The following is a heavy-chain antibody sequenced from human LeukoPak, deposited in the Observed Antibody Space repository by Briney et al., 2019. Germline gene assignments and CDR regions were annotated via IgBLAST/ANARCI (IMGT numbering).Heavy chain of an antibody. CDR3: ARGSNAFDI. V-gene: IGHV1-8*01. CDR2: MNPNSGNT. Sequence: GASVRVSCTASGYTFTSYDMNWVRQAPGQGLEWMGWMNPNSGNTGYAQKFQGRVTMTRNTSISTAYMELSSLRSEDTAVYYCARGSNAFDIWGQGTMVTVSS. J-gene: IGHJ3*02. CDR1: GYTFTSYD.